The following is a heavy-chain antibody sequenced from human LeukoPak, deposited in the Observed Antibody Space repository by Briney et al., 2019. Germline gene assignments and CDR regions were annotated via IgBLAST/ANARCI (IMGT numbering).Heavy chain of an antibody. CDR3: ARPTTSFDYYGMDV. CDR1: RGTFSSYA. J-gene: IGHJ6*02. Sequence: ASVKVSCKASRGTFSSYAISWVRQAPGQGLEWMGGIIPIFGTANYAQKFQGRVTITADESTSTAYMELSSLRSEDTAVYYCARPTTSFDYYGMDVWGQGTTVTVSS. D-gene: IGHD4-17*01. V-gene: IGHV1-69*13. CDR2: IIPIFGTA.